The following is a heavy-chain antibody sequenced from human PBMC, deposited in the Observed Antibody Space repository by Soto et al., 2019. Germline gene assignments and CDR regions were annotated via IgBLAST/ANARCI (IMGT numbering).Heavy chain of an antibody. CDR2: INHSRST. CDR3: ARGLELEMFAFDI. Sequence: QVQLQQWGAGLLKPSETLSLTCAVYGGSFSGYYWSWSRQPPGQGLEWIGEINHSRSTNYNPSLKSRVTISVDTSKNQFSLRLSSVTAADTAVYYCARGLELEMFAFDIWGKGTMVTVSS. J-gene: IGHJ3*02. V-gene: IGHV4-34*01. D-gene: IGHD3-3*01. CDR1: GGSFSGYY.